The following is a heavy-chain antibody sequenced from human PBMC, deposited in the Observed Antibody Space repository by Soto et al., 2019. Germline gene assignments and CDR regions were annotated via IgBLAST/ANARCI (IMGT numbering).Heavy chain of an antibody. J-gene: IGHJ5*02. D-gene: IGHD1-26*01. CDR3: ARVSATGTRWFDT. CDR2: IHHNGNS. CDR1: GGSISSGAYS. V-gene: IGHV4-31*03. Sequence: QVQLQESGPGLVKPSQTLSLTCTVSGGSISSGAYSWSWVRQPPGKGLEWIGYIHHNGNSYNNPSLKSRISISLDTSKNQFSLYLTSVTAADTAVYYCARVSATGTRWFDTWGQGTLVTVSS.